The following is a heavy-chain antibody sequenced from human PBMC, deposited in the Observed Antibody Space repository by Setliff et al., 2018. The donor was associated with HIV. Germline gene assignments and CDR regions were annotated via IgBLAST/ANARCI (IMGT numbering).Heavy chain of an antibody. CDR3: ARQGNIVVVTSFDY. CDR1: GSSFSSGIYY. D-gene: IGHD2-21*02. CDR2: ISYSGST. Sequence: LSLTCTVSGSSFSSGIYYWTWIRQQPGKGLEWIGYISYSGSTYYNPSLKSRLTMSIDTSKSHFSLNLNSVTAADTAVYYCARQGNIVVVTSFDYWGQGTLVTVSS. J-gene: IGHJ4*02. V-gene: IGHV4-31*03.